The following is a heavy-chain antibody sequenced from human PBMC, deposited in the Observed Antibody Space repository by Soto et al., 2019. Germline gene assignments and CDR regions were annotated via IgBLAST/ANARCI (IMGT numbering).Heavy chain of an antibody. J-gene: IGHJ3*02. CDR1: GFTFSDYY. CDR3: ARDSNNWNDGDI. CDR2: ISSRGSTI. D-gene: IGHD1-20*01. V-gene: IGHV3-11*01. Sequence: QVQLVESWGCLVKPGGSLRLSCAASGFTFSDYYMSGIRQAPGKGLEWVSYISSRGSTIYYADSVTGRFTISRDNAKNSLYLQLNSRRAEDTAVYYCARDSNNWNDGDIWGQGTMVTVSS.